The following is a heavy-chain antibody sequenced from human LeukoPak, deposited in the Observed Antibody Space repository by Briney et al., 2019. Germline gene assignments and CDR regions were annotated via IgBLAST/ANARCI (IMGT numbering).Heavy chain of an antibody. CDR1: GYTFTSHD. CDR3: VRTPPNWGFDY. D-gene: IGHD7-27*01. Sequence: ASVTVSCKASGYTFTSHDINWVRQATGQGLEWMGWMSPNSGDTGYAQKFQGRVTMTSDSSTSTAYMELSSLRSEDTAIYYCVRTPPNWGFDYWGQGTLVTVSS. V-gene: IGHV1-8*01. CDR2: MSPNSGDT. J-gene: IGHJ4*02.